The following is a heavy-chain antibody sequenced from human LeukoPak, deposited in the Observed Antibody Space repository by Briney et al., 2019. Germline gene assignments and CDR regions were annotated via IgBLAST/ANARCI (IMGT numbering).Heavy chain of an antibody. D-gene: IGHD2-8*01. CDR1: GFTFSNYW. CDR3: ASKRIVLMVRTLGYFDY. CDR2: IKQDGGEK. Sequence: GGSLRLSCAASGFTFSNYWMNWVRQAPGKGLEWVANIKQDGGEKSYVDSVKGRFTISRDNAKNSLHLQMNSLRAEDTAVYYCASKRIVLMVRTLGYFDYWGQGTLVTVSS. J-gene: IGHJ4*02. V-gene: IGHV3-7*01.